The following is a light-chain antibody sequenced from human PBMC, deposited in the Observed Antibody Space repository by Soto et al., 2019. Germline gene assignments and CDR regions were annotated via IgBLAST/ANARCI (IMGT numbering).Light chain of an antibody. CDR1: SSNIGTNA. CDR2: NNN. V-gene: IGLV1-44*01. CDR3: AAWDDSLNGYV. Sequence: QSVRTQAPSASGTPGQRVTISCSGGSSNIGTNAVNWYQQLPGTAPKLLIYNNNQRPSGVPDRFSGSKSGTSASLAISGLQSEDEANYYCAAWDDSLNGYVFGTGTKFTVL. J-gene: IGLJ1*01.